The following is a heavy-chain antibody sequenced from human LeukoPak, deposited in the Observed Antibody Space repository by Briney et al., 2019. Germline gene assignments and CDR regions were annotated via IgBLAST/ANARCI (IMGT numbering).Heavy chain of an antibody. D-gene: IGHD2-2*01. Sequence: GGSLRLSCAASGFTFSSYSMNWVRQAPGKGLEWVSSIGSSSSYIYYADSVKGRFTISRDNAKNSLYLQMNSLRAEDTAVYYCARSVGVPAAIWGQGTLVTVSS. J-gene: IGHJ4*02. CDR1: GFTFSSYS. CDR2: IGSSSSYI. V-gene: IGHV3-21*01. CDR3: ARSVGVPAAI.